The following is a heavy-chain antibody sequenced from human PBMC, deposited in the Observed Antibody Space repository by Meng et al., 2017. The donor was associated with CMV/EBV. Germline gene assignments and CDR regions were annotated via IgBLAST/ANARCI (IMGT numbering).Heavy chain of an antibody. CDR2: INSDGSST. V-gene: IGHV3-74*01. D-gene: IGHD4-23*01. Sequence: GESLKISCAASGFTFSSYWMHWVRQAPGKGLVWVSRINSDGSSTSYADSVKGRFTISRDNAKNTLYLQMKSLRAEDTALYYCARDGYGGAFDYWGQGTLVTVSS. CDR1: GFTFSSYW. J-gene: IGHJ4*02. CDR3: ARDGYGGAFDY.